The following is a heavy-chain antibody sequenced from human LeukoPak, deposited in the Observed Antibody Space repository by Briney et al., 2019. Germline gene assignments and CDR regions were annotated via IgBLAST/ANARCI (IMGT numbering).Heavy chain of an antibody. D-gene: IGHD3-22*01. CDR1: GGSISSSSYY. V-gene: IGHV4-39*01. CDR3: ARHRTIYYDNGGYWV. CDR2: IYHSGST. Sequence: PSETLSLTCTVSGGSISSSSYYWGWIRQPPGKGLEWIGSIYHSGSTYYNPSLKSRVTISVDTSKNQFSLKLSSVTAADTAVYYCARHRTIYYDNGGYWVWGQGTLVTVSS. J-gene: IGHJ4*02.